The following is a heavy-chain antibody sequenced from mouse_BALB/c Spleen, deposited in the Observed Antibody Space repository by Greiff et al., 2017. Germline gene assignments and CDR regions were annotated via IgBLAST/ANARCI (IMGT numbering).Heavy chain of an antibody. CDR2: ILPGSGST. D-gene: IGHD1-1*01. V-gene: IGHV1-9*01. CDR1: GYTFSSYW. J-gene: IGHJ2*01. CDR3: ARGDYYGSSKRYFDY. Sequence: QIQLQQSGAELMKPGASVKISCKATGYTFSSYWIEWVKQRPGHGLEWIGEILPGSGSTNYNEKFKGKATFTADTSSNTAYMQLSSLTSEDSAVYYCARGDYYGSSKRYFDYWGQGTTLTVSS.